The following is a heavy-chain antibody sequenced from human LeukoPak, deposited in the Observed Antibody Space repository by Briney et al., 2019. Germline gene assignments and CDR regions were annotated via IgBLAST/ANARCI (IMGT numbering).Heavy chain of an antibody. CDR3: ATWAFTIFGTDY. Sequence: GGSLRLSCAASGFIFGGYAMHWVRQAPGKGLQWLAVISYDGGKTYYADSVEGRFTISRDNSKNTLFLQMNSLRADDTAVYYCATWAFTIFGTDYWGQGALVTVSS. J-gene: IGHJ4*02. CDR2: ISYDGGKT. CDR1: GFIFGGYA. D-gene: IGHD3-3*01. V-gene: IGHV3-30-3*01.